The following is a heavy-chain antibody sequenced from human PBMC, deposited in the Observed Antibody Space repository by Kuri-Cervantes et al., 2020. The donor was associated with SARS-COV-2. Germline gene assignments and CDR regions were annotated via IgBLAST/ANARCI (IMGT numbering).Heavy chain of an antibody. CDR3: ARSGPGAISREDGACDI. CDR2: IIPSFGTT. CDR1: GGTFSNYG. J-gene: IGHJ3*02. V-gene: IGHV1-69*13. D-gene: IGHD5-24*01. Sequence: SVKVSCKASGGTFSNYGTSWVRQAPGQGLEWMGGIIPSFGTTKYARKFQGRVTITADESTSTAYMELSSLRSDDTAMYYYARSGPGAISREDGACDIWGQGTMVTVSS.